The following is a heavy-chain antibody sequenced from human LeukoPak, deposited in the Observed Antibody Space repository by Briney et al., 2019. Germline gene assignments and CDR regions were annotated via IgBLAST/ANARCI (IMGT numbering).Heavy chain of an antibody. CDR2: IHYSGST. Sequence: PSETLSLTCTVSGGSTSSDEYYWSWIRQHPGKGLEWIGYIHYSGSTYYNPSLKSRLTRSVDTSKNQFSLKLSSVTAADTAVYYCARRRRIVGATPGAFDIWGQGTMVTVSS. CDR3: ARRRRIVGATPGAFDI. V-gene: IGHV4-31*03. CDR1: GGSTSSDEYY. D-gene: IGHD1-26*01. J-gene: IGHJ3*02.